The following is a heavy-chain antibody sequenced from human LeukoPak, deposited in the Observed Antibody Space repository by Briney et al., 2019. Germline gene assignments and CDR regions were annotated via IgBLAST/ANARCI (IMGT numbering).Heavy chain of an antibody. V-gene: IGHV4-39*01. D-gene: IGHD2-15*01. CDR1: GGSISSSSYY. J-gene: IGHJ5*02. CDR3: AREYCSGGSCRFDP. CDR2: IYYSGST. Sequence: SETLSLTCTVSGGSISSSSYYWGWIRQPPGKGLEWIGSIYYSGSTYYNPSLKSRVTISVDTSKNQFSLQLNSVTPADTAVYYCAREYCSGGSCRFDPWGQGTLVTVSS.